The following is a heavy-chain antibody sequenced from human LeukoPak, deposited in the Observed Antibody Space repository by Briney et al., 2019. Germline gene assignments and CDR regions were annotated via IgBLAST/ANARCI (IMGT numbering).Heavy chain of an antibody. D-gene: IGHD3-10*01. Sequence: GGSLRLSCAASGFTFSSCGMSWVRQTPGKGLEWVSGISGSGGRTYQADSVKGRFTISRDNSKNTLYLQMSSLRAEDTAVYYCARGRGAANDAFDIWGQGTMVTVSS. CDR3: ARGRGAANDAFDI. J-gene: IGHJ3*02. V-gene: IGHV3-23*01. CDR1: GFTFSSCG. CDR2: ISGSGGRT.